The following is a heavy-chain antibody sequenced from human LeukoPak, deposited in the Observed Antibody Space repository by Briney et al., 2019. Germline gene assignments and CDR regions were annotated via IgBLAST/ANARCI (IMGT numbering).Heavy chain of an antibody. V-gene: IGHV3-30-3*01. CDR2: ISYDGSNK. J-gene: IGHJ4*02. Sequence: GGSLRLSCAASGFTFSSYAMHWVRQAPGEGLEWVAVISYDGSNKYYADSVKGRFTISRDNSKNTLYLQMNSLRAEDTAVYYCARDGTALDYWGQGTLVTVSS. CDR1: GFTFSSYA. D-gene: IGHD1-1*01. CDR3: ARDGTALDY.